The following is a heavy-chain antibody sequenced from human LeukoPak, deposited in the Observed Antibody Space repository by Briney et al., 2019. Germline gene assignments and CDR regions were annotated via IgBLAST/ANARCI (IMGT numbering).Heavy chain of an antibody. V-gene: IGHV1-8*03. Sequence: GASVKVSCKASGYTFTSYDINWVRQATGQGLEWMGWMNPNSGNTGYAQKFQGRVTITRNTSISTAYMELSSLRSEDTAVYYCARGRGLETIDAFDIWGQGTMVTVSS. J-gene: IGHJ3*02. CDR1: GYTFTSYD. CDR2: MNPNSGNT. CDR3: ARGRGLETIDAFDI. D-gene: IGHD5-12*01.